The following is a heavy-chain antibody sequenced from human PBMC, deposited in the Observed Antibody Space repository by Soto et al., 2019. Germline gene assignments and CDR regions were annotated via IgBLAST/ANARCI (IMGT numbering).Heavy chain of an antibody. CDR3: AREGEFYSSSLYVPNYGMDV. V-gene: IGHV1-46*01. CDR1: GYTFTSYY. Sequence: QVQLVQSGAEVKKPGASVKVSCKASGYTFTSYYMHWVRQAPGQGLEWMGIINPSGGSTSYAQKFRGRVTMTRDTSTSTVYMELSSLRSEDTAVYYCAREGEFYSSSLYVPNYGMDVWGQGTTVTVSS. J-gene: IGHJ6*02. D-gene: IGHD6-13*01. CDR2: INPSGGST.